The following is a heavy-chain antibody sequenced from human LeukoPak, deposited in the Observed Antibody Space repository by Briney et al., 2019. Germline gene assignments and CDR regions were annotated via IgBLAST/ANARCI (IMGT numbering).Heavy chain of an antibody. D-gene: IGHD2-2*02. V-gene: IGHV3-33*01. Sequence: GGSLRLSFVASGYPFSQHGIHWVRQAPGRGLEWVAVIWPDGNKKEYADSVKGRFTISRDNSKNTLYLQINSLRAEDTAVYYCARGGGYCSSTSCYNSGWFDPWGQGTLVTVSS. CDR3: ARGGGYCSSTSCYNSGWFDP. J-gene: IGHJ5*02. CDR1: GYPFSQHG. CDR2: IWPDGNKK.